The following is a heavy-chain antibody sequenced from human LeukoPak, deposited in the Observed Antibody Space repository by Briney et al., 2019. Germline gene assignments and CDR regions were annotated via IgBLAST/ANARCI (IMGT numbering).Heavy chain of an antibody. J-gene: IGHJ6*03. CDR1: GGSFSSYY. CDR3: ARGRLYYESSGYHYYYMDV. CDR2: INYRGST. Sequence: SETLSLTCAVFGGSFSSYYWNWLRQPPGKGLEWIGEINYRGSTNYNPSLKSRVTISVVTSNNQFALKVYSVTAADTAVYYCARGRLYYESSGYHYYYMDVWGKGTTVTVSS. D-gene: IGHD3-22*01. V-gene: IGHV4-34*01.